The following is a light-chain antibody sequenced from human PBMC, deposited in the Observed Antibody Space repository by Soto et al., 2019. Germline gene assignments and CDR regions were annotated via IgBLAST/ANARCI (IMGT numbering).Light chain of an antibody. J-gene: IGKJ1*01. CDR2: AAS. CDR3: LQDYNRPRT. CDR1: RDIGND. V-gene: IGKV1-6*01. Sequence: IHMTQSPLSLSASVGDRVIITCRASRDIGNDLGWYQQKPGKAPKLLIFAASTLHSGVPSRFSCSGSGTVFTRTISSLHPADFATYFCLQDYNRPRTFGQGT.